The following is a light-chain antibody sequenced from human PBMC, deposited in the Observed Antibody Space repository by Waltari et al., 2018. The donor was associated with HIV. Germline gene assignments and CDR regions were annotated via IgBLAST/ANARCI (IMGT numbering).Light chain of an antibody. V-gene: IGKV1-5*03. CDR1: QSISSW. CDR2: KAS. CDR3: QQYNSYPLT. J-gene: IGKJ4*01. Sequence: DIQMTQSPSALSASVGDRVTIPCRASQSISSWLAWYQQKPGKAPKLLIYKASSLESGAPSRFSGSGSGTEFTLTISSLQPGDFATYYCQQYNSYPLTFGGGTKVEIK.